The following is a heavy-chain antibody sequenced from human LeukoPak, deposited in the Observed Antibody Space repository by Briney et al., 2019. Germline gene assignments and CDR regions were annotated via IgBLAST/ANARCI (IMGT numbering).Heavy chain of an antibody. D-gene: IGHD6-25*01. CDR2: ISGSGGST. J-gene: IGHJ4*02. V-gene: IGHV3-23*01. CDR3: AKSSGAGRGSFDY. Sequence: GGSLRLSCAASGFTFSSYAMSRVRQAPGKGLEWVSVISGSGGSTNYADSVKGRLTISRDNSKNTLYLQMNSLRAEDTAVYYCAKSSGAGRGSFDYWGQGTLVTVSS. CDR1: GFTFSSYA.